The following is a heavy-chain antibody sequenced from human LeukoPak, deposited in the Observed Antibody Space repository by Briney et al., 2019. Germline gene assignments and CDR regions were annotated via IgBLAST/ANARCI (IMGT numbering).Heavy chain of an antibody. V-gene: IGHV4-39*07. CDR1: GGSISSSSYY. Sequence: SETLSLTCTVSGGSISSSSYYWGWFRQPPGKGLEWIGSIYYSGSTYYNPSLKSRVTISVDTSKNQFSLKLSSVTAADTAVYYCARASYSSGWSDYWGQGTLVTVSS. J-gene: IGHJ4*02. CDR3: ARASYSSGWSDY. D-gene: IGHD6-19*01. CDR2: IYYSGST.